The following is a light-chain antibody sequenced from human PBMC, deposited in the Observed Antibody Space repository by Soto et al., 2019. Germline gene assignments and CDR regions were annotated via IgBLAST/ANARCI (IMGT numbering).Light chain of an antibody. CDR3: QQSYTTAWT. V-gene: IGKV1-39*01. CDR1: QSISSF. J-gene: IGKJ1*01. CDR2: DTS. Sequence: DIQMTQSPPSLSASVGDRVTITCRASQSISSFFNWYQQKSGKAPKLLIYDTSSLQSGVPSRFSGSASGTDFTLTISSLHPEDFATYYCQQSYTTAWTFGQGTKVDIK.